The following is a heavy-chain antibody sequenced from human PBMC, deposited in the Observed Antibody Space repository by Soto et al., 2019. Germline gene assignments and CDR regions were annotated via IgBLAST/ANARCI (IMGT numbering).Heavy chain of an antibody. CDR2: IYFSGTT. D-gene: IGHD3-10*01. J-gene: IGHJ4*02. V-gene: IGHV4-39*01. CDR3: TRSIPTYYGSGSYSDY. Sequence: QLQLQESGPGLVKPSETLSLTCTVSGDSIRSNAYYWGWIRQPPGKGLEWIGNIYFSGTTYYNPSLKRRVTISVDTSKNQFSLELSSVTAADTAVYYCTRSIPTYYGSGSYSDYWGQGTLVTVSS. CDR1: GDSIRSNAYY.